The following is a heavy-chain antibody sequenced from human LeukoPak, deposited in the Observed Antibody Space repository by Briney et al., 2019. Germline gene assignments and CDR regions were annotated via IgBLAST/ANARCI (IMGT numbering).Heavy chain of an antibody. D-gene: IGHD5-24*01. Sequence: SETLSLTCTVSGGSINSHSYYWGWIRQPPGKGLEWIGSVYYDGTSYSNPSLKSRVAVFVNTSRDQFSLDLSFVTAADTALYYCVRHISTNTGYFDSCGQGTLVSVSS. CDR3: VRHISTNTGYFDS. J-gene: IGHJ4*02. CDR2: VYYDGTS. V-gene: IGHV4-39*01. CDR1: GGSINSHSYY.